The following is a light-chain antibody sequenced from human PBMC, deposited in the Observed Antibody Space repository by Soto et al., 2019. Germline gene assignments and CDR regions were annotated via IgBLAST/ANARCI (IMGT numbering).Light chain of an antibody. J-gene: IGLJ1*01. V-gene: IGLV2-14*01. CDR2: EVS. CDR1: SSDVGGYNY. Sequence: QLVLTQPASVSGSPGQSITISCTGTSSDVGGYNYVSWYQQHPGKAPKLMIYEVSNRPSGVSNRFSGSKSGNTASLTISGLQDEDEADYFCSSYGTTTTRYVFGTGTKLTVL. CDR3: SSYGTTTTRYV.